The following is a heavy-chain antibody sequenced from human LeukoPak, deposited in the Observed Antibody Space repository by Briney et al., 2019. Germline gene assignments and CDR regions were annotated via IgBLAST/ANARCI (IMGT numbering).Heavy chain of an antibody. CDR1: GGSISSGGYY. CDR2: ISSSSSYI. CDR3: AREYCGGDCYLEHFDL. D-gene: IGHD2-21*02. V-gene: IGHV3-21*01. J-gene: IGHJ2*01. Sequence: ETLSLTCTVSGGSISSGGYYWSWIRQAPGKGLEWVSSISSSSSYIYYADSVKGRFTISRDNAKNSLYLQMNSLRAEDTAVYYCAREYCGGDCYLEHFDLWGRGTLVTVSS.